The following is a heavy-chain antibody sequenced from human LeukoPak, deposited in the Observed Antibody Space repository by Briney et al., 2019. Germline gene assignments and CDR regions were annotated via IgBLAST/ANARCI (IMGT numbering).Heavy chain of an antibody. D-gene: IGHD6-13*01. Sequence: SGTLSLTCAVSGGSISSSNWWSWVGQPPGKGLEWIGEIYHSGSTNYNPSLKNRVTISVDKSKNQFSLKLSSVTAADTAVYYCAREENSSSWYKYFDYWGQGTLVTVSS. CDR3: AREENSSSWYKYFDY. CDR2: IYHSGST. J-gene: IGHJ4*02. V-gene: IGHV4-4*02. CDR1: GGSISSSNW.